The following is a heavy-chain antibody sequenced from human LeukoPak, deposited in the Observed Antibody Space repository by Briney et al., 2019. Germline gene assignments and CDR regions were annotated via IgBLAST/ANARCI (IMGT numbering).Heavy chain of an antibody. J-gene: IGHJ6*03. D-gene: IGHD3-9*01. CDR1: GYTFTSYD. V-gene: IGHV1-8*01. CDR3: ASSRNPFGRYFVMDYYYMDV. CDR2: MNPNSGNT. Sequence: ASVKVSCKASGYTFTSYDINWVRQATGQGLEWMGWMNPNSGNTGYAQKFQGRVTMTRNTSISTAYMELSSLRSEDTAAYYCASSRNPFGRYFVMDYYYMDVWGKGTTVTVSS.